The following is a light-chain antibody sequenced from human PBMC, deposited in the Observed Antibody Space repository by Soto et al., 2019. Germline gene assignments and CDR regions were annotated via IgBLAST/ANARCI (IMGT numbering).Light chain of an antibody. V-gene: IGLV2-14*01. CDR1: NSDVGGYNY. CDR3: SSYTSSSTLYV. Sequence: QSVLTQPASASGSPGQSITISCTGTNSDVGGYNYVSWYQQHPGKAPKLMIYEVTNRPSGVSNRFSGSKSGNTASLTISGLQAEDEADYYCSSYTSSSTLYVFGTGTKLTVL. CDR2: EVT. J-gene: IGLJ1*01.